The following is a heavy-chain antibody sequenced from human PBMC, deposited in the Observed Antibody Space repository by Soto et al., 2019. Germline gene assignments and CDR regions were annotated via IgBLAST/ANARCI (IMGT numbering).Heavy chain of an antibody. CDR1: SGSITEYS. V-gene: IGHV4-4*07. Sequence: QLQLQESGPGLVKPSETLSLTCVVSSGSITEYSWTWIRRPAGKGLELIGIMSRDGTTSYNPSLESRVTMSLDTSKNHFSLELTSVTAADTALYYCARVFYTVRGGYPRPIFDSWVPGTLVTVAS. D-gene: IGHD5-12*01. CDR3: ARVFYTVRGGYPRPIFDS. CDR2: MSRDGTT. J-gene: IGHJ4*02.